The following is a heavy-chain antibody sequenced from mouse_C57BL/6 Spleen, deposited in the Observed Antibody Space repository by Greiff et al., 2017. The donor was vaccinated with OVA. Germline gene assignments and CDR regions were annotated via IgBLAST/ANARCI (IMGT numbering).Heavy chain of an antibody. CDR1: GFTFSSYA. V-gene: IGHV5-4*03. CDR2: ISDGGSYT. CDR3: ARSYYGYDKAWFAY. J-gene: IGHJ3*01. D-gene: IGHD2-9*01. Sequence: DVMLVESGGGLVKPGGSLKLSCAASGFTFSSYAMSWVRQTPEKRLEWVATISDGGSYTYYPDNVKGRFTISRDNATNNLYLQMSHLKSEDTAMYYCARSYYGYDKAWFAYWGQGTLVTVSA.